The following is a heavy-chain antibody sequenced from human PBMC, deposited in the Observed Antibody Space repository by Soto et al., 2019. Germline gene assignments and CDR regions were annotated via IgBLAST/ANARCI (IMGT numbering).Heavy chain of an antibody. CDR1: GFTLSSCK. CDR2: IGSRGSTI. Sequence: EVQLVESGGGLAHRGGSLTLPCTASGFTLSSCKMHCVPQAPEKGLEWVSYIGSRGSTIYYADSVKRRFTISRDNAKNSLYLQMNSLRAEDTAVYYCAREHPAAEGIDYWGQGTLVTVSS. D-gene: IGHD6-13*01. V-gene: IGHV3-48*03. CDR3: AREHPAAEGIDY. J-gene: IGHJ4*02.